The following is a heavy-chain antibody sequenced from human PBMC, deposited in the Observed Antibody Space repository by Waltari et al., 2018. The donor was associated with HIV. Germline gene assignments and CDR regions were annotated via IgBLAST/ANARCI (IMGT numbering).Heavy chain of an antibody. V-gene: IGHV4-61*03. D-gene: IGHD4-17*01. Sequence: QVHLQESGPGLVEASKALSLTCTVSNASVNSDTYYWTWVRQAPGKGLEWIGSGYHRGTTNGNPPLKNRLTISIYSPRNFFLRAPTSVIADDAAVYFCARGLGPRVSIHYVFDVWGQGILVTV. CDR1: NASVNSDTYY. J-gene: IGHJ4*02. CDR2: GYHRGTT. CDR3: ARGLGPRVSIHYVFDV.